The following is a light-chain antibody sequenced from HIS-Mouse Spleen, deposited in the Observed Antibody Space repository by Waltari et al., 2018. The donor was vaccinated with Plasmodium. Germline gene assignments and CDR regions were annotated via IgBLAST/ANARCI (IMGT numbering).Light chain of an antibody. CDR2: AAS. V-gene: IGKV1-6*01. J-gene: IGKJ2*01. CDR1: QGIRND. Sequence: AIQMTQSPSSLSASVGDRVTLTCRASQGIRNDLGWYQQKPGKAPKLLISAASSLQSGVPSRFSGSGSGTDFTLTISSLQPEDFATYYCLQDYNYPYTFGQGTKVEIK. CDR3: LQDYNYPYT.